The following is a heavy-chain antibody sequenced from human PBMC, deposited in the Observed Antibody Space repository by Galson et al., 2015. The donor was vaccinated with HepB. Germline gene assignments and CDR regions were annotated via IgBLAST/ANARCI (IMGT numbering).Heavy chain of an antibody. Sequence: QSGAEVKQPGESLEISCKGSKYTFTNYWIGWVRQMPGKGLEWMGIISPGDSDTRYSPSLQGHVIISADKSITTAYMQWSNLKASDPAMYYCARLLVSTVTTDGSYFYYGMDVWGQGTTVTVSS. CDR2: ISPGDSDT. CDR1: KYTFTNYW. CDR3: ARLLVSTVTTDGSYFYYGMDV. V-gene: IGHV5-51*03. J-gene: IGHJ6*02. D-gene: IGHD4-17*01.